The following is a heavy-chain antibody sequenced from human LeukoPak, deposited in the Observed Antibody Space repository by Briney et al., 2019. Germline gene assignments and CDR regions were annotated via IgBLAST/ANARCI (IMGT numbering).Heavy chain of an antibody. D-gene: IGHD3-22*01. V-gene: IGHV5-51*01. J-gene: IGHJ4*02. Sequence: LGESLKISCKGSGYNFTSHWIGWVRQMPGKGLEWMGIIYPADSDTRYSPSFQGQVTISADKSITTAYLQWSSLKASDTAMYYCATPHAATAYDYDSSGYFYWGQGTLVTVSS. CDR2: IYPADSDT. CDR1: GYNFTSHW. CDR3: ATPHAATAYDYDSSGYFY.